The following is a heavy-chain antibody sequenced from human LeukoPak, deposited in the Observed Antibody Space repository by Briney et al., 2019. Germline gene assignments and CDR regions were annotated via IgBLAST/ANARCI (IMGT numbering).Heavy chain of an antibody. CDR3: ARGFRGVMFDY. Sequence: PSETLSLTCAVSGGSISSGGYSWSWIRQPPGKGLEWIGYIYHRGSTYYNPSLKSRVTISVDRSKNQFSLKLSSVTAADTAVYYCARGFRGVMFDYWGQGTLVTVSS. CDR2: IYHRGST. D-gene: IGHD3-16*01. CDR1: GGSISSGGYS. J-gene: IGHJ4*02. V-gene: IGHV4-30-2*01.